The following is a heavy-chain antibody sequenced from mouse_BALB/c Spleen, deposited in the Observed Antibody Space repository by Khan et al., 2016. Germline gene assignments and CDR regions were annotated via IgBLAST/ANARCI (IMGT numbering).Heavy chain of an antibody. Sequence: EVELVGSGGGLVKPGGSLKLSCAASGFTFRNYAMSWVRQTPEKRLEWVASISTGDSTYYGDSVKGRFTISRDNASNILYLQMSSLRSEDTAMFYCAREDYGNYGDYFDYWGQGTTLTVSS. CDR3: AREDYGNYGDYFDY. CDR1: GFTFRNYA. J-gene: IGHJ2*01. V-gene: IGHV5-6-5*01. CDR2: ISTGDST. D-gene: IGHD2-1*01.